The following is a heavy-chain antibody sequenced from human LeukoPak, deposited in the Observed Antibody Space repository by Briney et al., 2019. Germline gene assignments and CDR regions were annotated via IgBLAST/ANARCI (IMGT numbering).Heavy chain of an antibody. Sequence: PSETLSLTCTVSGDSISSSSYYWGWIRQPPGKGLEWIGSIYHSGSTNYNPSLKSRVTISVDTSKNQFSLKLSSVTAADTAVYYCARLGPVVVPAAIQKGYFDYWGQGTLVTVSS. CDR2: IYHSGST. CDR1: GDSISSSSYY. J-gene: IGHJ4*02. CDR3: ARLGPVVVPAAIQKGYFDY. D-gene: IGHD2-2*02. V-gene: IGHV4-39*07.